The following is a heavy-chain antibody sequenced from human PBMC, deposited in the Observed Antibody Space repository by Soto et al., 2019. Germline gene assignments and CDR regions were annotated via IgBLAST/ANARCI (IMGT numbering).Heavy chain of an antibody. J-gene: IGHJ4*02. CDR2: VHHSGST. D-gene: IGHD1-26*01. CDR3: ARHGMGATRYYFDY. Sequence: PSETLSLTCAVSGYSISSGYHWGCIRQPPGKGLEWLGSVHHSGSTYYNPSLKSRVTISVDTSKNQFSLKLSSVTAADTAVYYCARHGMGATRYYFDYWGQGTLVTVSS. CDR1: GYSISSGYH. V-gene: IGHV4-38-2*01.